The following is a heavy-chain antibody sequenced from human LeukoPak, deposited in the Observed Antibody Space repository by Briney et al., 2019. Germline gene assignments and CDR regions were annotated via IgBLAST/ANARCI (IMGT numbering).Heavy chain of an antibody. CDR2: IIPILGIA. CDR1: GGTFSSYA. Sequence: GASVKVSCKASGGTFSSYAISWVRQAPGRGLEWMGRIIPILGIANYAQKFQGRVTITADKSTSTAYMELSSLRSEDTAVYYCARTSAAGTPDYWGQGTLVTVSS. J-gene: IGHJ4*02. CDR3: ARTSAAGTPDY. D-gene: IGHD6-13*01. V-gene: IGHV1-69*04.